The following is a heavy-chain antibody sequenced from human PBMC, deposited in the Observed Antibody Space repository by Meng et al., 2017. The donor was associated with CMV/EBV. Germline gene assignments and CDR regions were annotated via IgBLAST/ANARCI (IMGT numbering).Heavy chain of an antibody. J-gene: IGHJ5*02. Sequence: SVTVSCKASGGTFSSYAIGWVRQAPGQGLEWMGGIIPIFCTANYTQKFQGRVTITTDESTSTAYMELSSLRSEDTAVYYCARGIAAAGTSGWWFDPWGQGTLVTVSS. CDR1: GGTFSSYA. CDR2: IIPIFCTA. V-gene: IGHV1-69*05. D-gene: IGHD6-13*01. CDR3: ARGIAAAGTSGWWFDP.